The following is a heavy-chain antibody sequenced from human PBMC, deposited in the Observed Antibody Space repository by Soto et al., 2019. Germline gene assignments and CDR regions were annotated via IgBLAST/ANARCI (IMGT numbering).Heavy chain of an antibody. J-gene: IGHJ6*02. CDR3: ARLVSGLFGLMDV. V-gene: IGHV1-8*01. CDR2: MNPNSGNT. Sequence: QVQLVQSGAEXXXXXXXVKVSCKASGYTXXSYDINWVRQATXXXLEWMGWMNPNSGNTGYAQKFQGRVTMTRNTSISTAYMELSSLRSEDTAVYYCARLVSGLFGLMDVWGQGTTVTVSS. CDR1: GYTXXSYD. D-gene: IGHD6-6*01.